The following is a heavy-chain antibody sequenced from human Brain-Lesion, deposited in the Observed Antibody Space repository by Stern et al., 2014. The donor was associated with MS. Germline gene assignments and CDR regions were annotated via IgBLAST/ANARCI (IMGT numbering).Heavy chain of an antibody. CDR3: ARDQRGITIFGVVTDYYYLGMDV. D-gene: IGHD3-3*01. CDR2: INPNTGGT. Sequence: VQLVESGAEVKKPGASVKVSCKTSGYIFTGYYIHWVRQAPGQGLEWMAWINPNTGGTKYAQKFQGRVTMSRDTSIRTAYVEPSSLTSDDTAVYYCARDQRGITIFGVVTDYYYLGMDVWGQGTTVTVSS. J-gene: IGHJ6*02. V-gene: IGHV1-2*02. CDR1: GYIFTGYY.